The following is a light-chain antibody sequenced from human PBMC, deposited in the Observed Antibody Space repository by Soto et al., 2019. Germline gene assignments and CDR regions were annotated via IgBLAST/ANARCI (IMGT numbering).Light chain of an antibody. V-gene: IGKV3-15*01. CDR2: AAS. J-gene: IGKJ5*01. Sequence: IVMTQSPATLSVSPGERATLCCRASQSVRSNLAWYQQKPGQAPRLVIYAASTRATGIPDRFSGSVSGTEFTLTISSLQSEDFAVYSCQQYNEWPPFTFGQGTRLEIK. CDR1: QSVRSN. CDR3: QQYNEWPPFT.